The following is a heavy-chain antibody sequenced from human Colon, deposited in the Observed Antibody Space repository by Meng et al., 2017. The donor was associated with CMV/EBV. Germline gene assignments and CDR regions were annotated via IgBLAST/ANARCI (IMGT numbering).Heavy chain of an antibody. V-gene: IGHV4-59*01. CDR3: AREGRRGTSLPPYFHYYGADV. D-gene: IGHD2-15*01. CDR2: IYDSGST. CDR1: GGSITSYY. Sequence: SETLSLTCTISGGSITSYYWTWIRQPPGKGLEWIGFIYDSGSTNYNPSLKSRVTISLDPSKNQFSLKLNSVTAADTAVYYCAREGRRGTSLPPYFHYYGADVWGQGTSVTVFS. J-gene: IGHJ6*02.